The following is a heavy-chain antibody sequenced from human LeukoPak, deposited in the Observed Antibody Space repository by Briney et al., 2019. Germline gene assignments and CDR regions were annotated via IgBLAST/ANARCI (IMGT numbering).Heavy chain of an antibody. Sequence: EASVKVSCKASGYTFTSYDINWVRQATGQGLEWMGWINPNSGGTNYAQKFQGRVTMTRDTSISTAYMELSRLRSDDTAVYYCARDQGYDYVWGSYRYLFDYWGQGTLVTVSS. CDR1: GYTFTSYD. CDR2: INPNSGGT. CDR3: ARDQGYDYVWGSYRYLFDY. D-gene: IGHD3-16*02. V-gene: IGHV1-2*02. J-gene: IGHJ4*02.